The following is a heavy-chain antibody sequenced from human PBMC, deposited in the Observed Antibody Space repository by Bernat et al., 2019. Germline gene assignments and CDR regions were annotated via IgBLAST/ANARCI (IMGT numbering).Heavy chain of an antibody. V-gene: IGHV3-15*07. CDR3: TTGESGSYSVWAEYFQH. Sequence: EVQLVESGGGLVKPGGSLRLSCAASGLTFSNAWMNWVRQAPGKGLEWVGRIKSKTDGGTTDYAAPVKGRFTISRDDSKNTLYLQMNSLKTEDTAVYYCTTGESGSYSVWAEYFQHWGQGTLVTVSS. CDR1: GLTFSNAW. D-gene: IGHD1-26*01. CDR2: IKSKTDGGTT. J-gene: IGHJ1*01.